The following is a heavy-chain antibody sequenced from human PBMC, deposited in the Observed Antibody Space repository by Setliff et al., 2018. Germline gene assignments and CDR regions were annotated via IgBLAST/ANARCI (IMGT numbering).Heavy chain of an antibody. D-gene: IGHD6-19*01. CDR3: AREQWLDPPGYYYMDV. Sequence: ETLSLTCTVSGGSISSYYWSWIRQPAGKGLEWIGRIYIGGSANYNPSLKSRVTMSIDTSKNQFSLKLNSVTAADMAVYYCAREQWLDPPGYYYMDVWAKGTTVTVSS. J-gene: IGHJ6*03. V-gene: IGHV4-4*07. CDR1: GGSISSYY. CDR2: IYIGGSA.